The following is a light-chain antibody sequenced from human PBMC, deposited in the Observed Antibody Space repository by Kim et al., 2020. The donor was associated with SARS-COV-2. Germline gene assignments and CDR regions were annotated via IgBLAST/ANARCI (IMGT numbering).Light chain of an antibody. CDR1: QSISSY. J-gene: IGKJ4*01. V-gene: IGKV1-39*01. CDR3: QQSNRTPELS. Sequence: DIQMTQSPSSLSSSVGDRVTITCRASQSISSYLNWYQQRPGKAPKLLIYAASSLHSGVPSRFSGSGSGTDFTLTISRLQPEDFATYYWQQSNRTPELSFGGGTKVDIK. CDR2: AAS.